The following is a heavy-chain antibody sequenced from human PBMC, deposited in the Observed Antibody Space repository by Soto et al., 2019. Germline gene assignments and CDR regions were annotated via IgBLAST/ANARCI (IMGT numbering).Heavy chain of an antibody. CDR3: ARVAARPPPYYYYYMDV. CDR1: GYTFTSYG. V-gene: IGHV1-18*01. Sequence: ASVKVSCKASGYTFTSYGISWVRQAPGQGLEWMGWISAYNGNTNYAQKLQGRVTMTTDTSTSTAYMELRSLRSDDTAVYYCARVAARPPPYYYYYMDVWGKGTTVTVSS. D-gene: IGHD6-6*01. CDR2: ISAYNGNT. J-gene: IGHJ6*03.